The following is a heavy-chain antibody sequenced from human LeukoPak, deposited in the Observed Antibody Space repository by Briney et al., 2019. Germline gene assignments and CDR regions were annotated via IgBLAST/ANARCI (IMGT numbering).Heavy chain of an antibody. CDR3: AKSYKSGFDP. J-gene: IGHJ5*02. CDR2: ISYDGSNK. D-gene: IGHD1-1*01. CDR1: GFTFSSYW. Sequence: QPGGSLRLSCGASGFTFSSYWMHWVRQAPGKGLEWVAVISYDGSNKYYADSVKGRFTISRDNSKNTLYLQMNSLRAEDTAVYYCAKSYKSGFDPWGQGTLVTVSS. V-gene: IGHV3-30*18.